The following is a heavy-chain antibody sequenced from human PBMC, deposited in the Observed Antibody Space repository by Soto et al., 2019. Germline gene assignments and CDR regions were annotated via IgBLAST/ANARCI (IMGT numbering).Heavy chain of an antibody. D-gene: IGHD2-8*02. Sequence: QVQLVQSGAEVKKPGASVKVSCKASGYTFTSYGISWVRQAPGQGLEWMGWISAYNGNTNYAQKLQGXVXXXTXPSTSTAYMELRSMRSDDTAVYYCARDGGVQARFDPWGQGTLVTVSS. J-gene: IGHJ5*02. CDR2: ISAYNGNT. CDR1: GYTFTSYG. V-gene: IGHV1-18*01. CDR3: ARDGGVQARFDP.